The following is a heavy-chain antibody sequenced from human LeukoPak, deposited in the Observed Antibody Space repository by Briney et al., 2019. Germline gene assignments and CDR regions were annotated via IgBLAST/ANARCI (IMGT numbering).Heavy chain of an antibody. Sequence: ASVKVSCKVSVYTLTELSMHWVRQAPGKGLEWMGGFDPEDGETIYAQKFQGRVTMTEDTSTDTAYMELSSLRSEDTVVYYCATPDYGSGSYFEYYFDYWGQGTLVTVSS. D-gene: IGHD3-10*01. CDR2: FDPEDGET. J-gene: IGHJ4*02. CDR1: VYTLTELS. V-gene: IGHV1-24*01. CDR3: ATPDYGSGSYFEYYFDY.